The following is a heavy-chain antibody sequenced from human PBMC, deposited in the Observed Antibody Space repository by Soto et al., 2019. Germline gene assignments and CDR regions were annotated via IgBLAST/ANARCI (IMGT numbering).Heavy chain of an antibody. D-gene: IGHD3-3*01. Sequence: PGGFLRLSCAASGFTFSSYSMNWVRQAQGKGLEWVSSISSSSSYIYYADSVKGRFTISRDNAKNSLYLQMNSLRAEDTAVYYCARDHVLRFLEWYDPYYYYGMDVWGQGTTVTVSS. CDR1: GFTFSSYS. CDR2: ISSSSSYI. V-gene: IGHV3-21*01. CDR3: ARDHVLRFLEWYDPYYYYGMDV. J-gene: IGHJ6*02.